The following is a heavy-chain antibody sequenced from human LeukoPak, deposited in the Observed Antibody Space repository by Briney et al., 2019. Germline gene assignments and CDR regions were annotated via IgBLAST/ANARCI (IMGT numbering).Heavy chain of an antibody. CDR3: ARGGIGYCTSSSCYFDC. Sequence: SQTLSLTCAIXGXXVSXAAXXXXXXSXSXXLXXLXXXXYXSKWYXDYAVSVKSRITINPDTSKNQFSLQLNSVTPEDTAVYYCARGGIGYCTSSSCYFDCWGQGTLVTVSS. CDR2: XXYXSKWYX. D-gene: IGHD2-2*01. J-gene: IGHJ4*02. V-gene: IGHV6-1*01. CDR1: GXXVSXAA.